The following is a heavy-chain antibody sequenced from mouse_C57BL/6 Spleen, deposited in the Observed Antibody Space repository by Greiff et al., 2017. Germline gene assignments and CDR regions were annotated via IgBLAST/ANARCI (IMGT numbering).Heavy chain of an antibody. CDR1: GFTFSSYT. Sequence: EVKLVESGGGLVKPGGSLKLSCAASGFTFSSYTLSWVRQTPEKRLEWVATISGGGGNTYYPDSVKGRFTISRDNAKNTRYLQMSSLRSEDTALYYCARRTSYWYFEVWGTGTTLTVSS. CDR2: ISGGGGNT. J-gene: IGHJ1*03. V-gene: IGHV5-9*01. CDR3: ARRTSYWYFEV.